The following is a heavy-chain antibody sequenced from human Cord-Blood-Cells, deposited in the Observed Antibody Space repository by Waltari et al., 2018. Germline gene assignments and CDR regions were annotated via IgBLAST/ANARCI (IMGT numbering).Heavy chain of an antibody. J-gene: IGHJ5*02. D-gene: IGHD2-15*01. CDR3: ARAGIWDDNWFDP. CDR2: IYHSGST. CDR1: GYSISSGYY. Sequence: QVQLQESGPGLVKPSETLSLTCTVSGYSISSGYYWGWIRQPPGKGLGWVGSIYHSGSTYNNPSLKSRVTISVDTSKNQFSLKLSSVTAADTAVYYCARAGIWDDNWFDPWGQGTLVTVSS. V-gene: IGHV4-38-2*02.